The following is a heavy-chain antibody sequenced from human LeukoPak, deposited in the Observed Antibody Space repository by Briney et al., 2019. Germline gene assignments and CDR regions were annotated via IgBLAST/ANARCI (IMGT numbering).Heavy chain of an antibody. J-gene: IGHJ4*02. D-gene: IGHD2-15*01. CDR2: IWYDGSNK. CDR3: ARDGIRYCSGGSCYNFDY. CDR1: GFTFSSYG. Sequence: PGRSLRLSCAASGFTFSSYGMHWVRQAPGKGLEWVAVIWYDGSNKYYADSVKGRFTISRDNSKNTLYLQMNSLRAEDTAVYYRARDGIRYCSGGSCYNFDYWGQGTLVTVSS. V-gene: IGHV3-33*01.